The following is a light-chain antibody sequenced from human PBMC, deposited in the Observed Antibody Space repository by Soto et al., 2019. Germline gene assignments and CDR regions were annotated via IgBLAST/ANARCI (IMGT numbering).Light chain of an antibody. CDR2: GAS. V-gene: IGKV3-15*01. J-gene: IGKJ1*01. CDR1: QSVSSSY. Sequence: EIVMTQSPGTLSVSPGERATLSCRASQSVSSSYLAWYQQKPGQAPRLLIYGASTRATGSPDRFSASGSATEFTLTISSLESEDFAVYYCQQYHAWPRTFGQGTKVDIK. CDR3: QQYHAWPRT.